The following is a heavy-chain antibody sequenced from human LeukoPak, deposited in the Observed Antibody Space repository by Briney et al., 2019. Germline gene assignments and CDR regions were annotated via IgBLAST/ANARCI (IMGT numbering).Heavy chain of an antibody. V-gene: IGHV5-51*01. Sequence: GESLKISCQGSGYTFTSYWIGWVRQMPVKGLEWMGSIYPGDSDTKYSPSFQGQVTISVDKSANTAYLQWKSLKASDTAMYYCARGDVVRGVSWFDSWGQGALVTVSS. CDR2: IYPGDSDT. CDR3: ARGDVVRGVSWFDS. J-gene: IGHJ5*01. D-gene: IGHD2-21*02. CDR1: GYTFTSYW.